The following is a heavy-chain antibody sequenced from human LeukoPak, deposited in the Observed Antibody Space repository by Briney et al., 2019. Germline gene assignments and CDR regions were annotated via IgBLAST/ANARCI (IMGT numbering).Heavy chain of an antibody. CDR3: ASARAVAGLNY. CDR1: GFTFSSYA. CDR2: ISYDGSNK. D-gene: IGHD6-19*01. V-gene: IGHV3-30-3*01. Sequence: GGSLRLSCAASGFTFSSYAMHWVRQAPGKGLEWVAVISYDGSNKYYADSVKGRFTVSRDNSKNTLYLQMNSLRAEDTAVYYCASARAVAGLNYWGQGTLVTVSS. J-gene: IGHJ4*02.